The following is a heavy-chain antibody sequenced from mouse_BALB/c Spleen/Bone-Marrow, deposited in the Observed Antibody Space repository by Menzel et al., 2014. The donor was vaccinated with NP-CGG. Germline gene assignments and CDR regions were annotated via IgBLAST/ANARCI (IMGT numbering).Heavy chain of an antibody. J-gene: IGHJ1*01. V-gene: IGHV1-20*02. CDR3: TRVTTNWYFDV. D-gene: IGHD1-1*01. Sequence: EVQVVESGPELVKPGASVKISCKASGYSFTGYFMNWVMQSHGKSLEWIGRINPYNGDTFYNQKFKDKATLTEDKSSSTAHMELRSLASEDSAVYYCTRVTTNWYFDVWGAGTTVTVSS. CDR1: GYSFTGYF. CDR2: INPYNGDT.